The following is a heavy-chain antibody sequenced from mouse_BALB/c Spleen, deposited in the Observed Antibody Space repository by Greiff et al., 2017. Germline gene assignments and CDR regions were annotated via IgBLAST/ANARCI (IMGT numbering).Heavy chain of an antibody. CDR2: INPSSGYT. CDR1: GYTFTSYT. Sequence: QVQLQQSGAELARPGASVKMSCKASGYTFTSYTMHWVKQRPGQGLEWIGYINPSSGYTNYNQKFKDKATLTADKSSSTAYMQLSSLTSEDSAVYYCVRSWGYYGNYGALDYWGQGTAVTVSS. D-gene: IGHD2-1*01. V-gene: IGHV1-4*01. CDR3: VRSWGYYGNYGALDY. J-gene: IGHJ4*01.